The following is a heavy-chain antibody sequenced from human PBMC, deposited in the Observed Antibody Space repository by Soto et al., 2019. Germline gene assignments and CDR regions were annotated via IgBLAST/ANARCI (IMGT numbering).Heavy chain of an antibody. V-gene: IGHV1-24*01. Sequence: ASVKVSCKVSGYTLTELSMHWVRQAPGKGLEWMGGFDPEDGETIYAQKFQGRVTMTEDTSTDTAYMELSSLRSEDTAVYYCATPHYYDSSGYRNTQYYFDYWGKGTLVTVSS. CDR1: GYTLTELS. CDR2: FDPEDGET. D-gene: IGHD3-22*01. J-gene: IGHJ4*02. CDR3: ATPHYYDSSGYRNTQYYFDY.